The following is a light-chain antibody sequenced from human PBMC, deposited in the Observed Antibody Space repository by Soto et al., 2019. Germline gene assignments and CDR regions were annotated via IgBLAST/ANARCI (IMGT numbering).Light chain of an antibody. Sequence: QSVLTQPPSVSGAPGQRVTISCTGSSSNIGAGYDVHWYQQLPGTAPKLLIYGNSNRPSGVPNRFSGSKSGTSASLAITGLQAEDEADYYCQSYDSSLSVDVFGTGTKLTVL. CDR1: SSNIGAGYD. CDR3: QSYDSSLSVDV. V-gene: IGLV1-40*01. CDR2: GNS. J-gene: IGLJ1*01.